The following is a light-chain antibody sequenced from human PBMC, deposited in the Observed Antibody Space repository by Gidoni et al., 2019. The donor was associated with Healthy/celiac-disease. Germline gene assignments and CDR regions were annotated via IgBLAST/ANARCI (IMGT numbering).Light chain of an antibody. CDR3: MQALQTPYT. CDR2: LGS. V-gene: IGKV2-28*01. J-gene: IGKJ3*01. CDR1: QSLVHSNGYNY. Sequence: DIAMTQSPLSLPVTPGEPASIPCRASQSLVHSNGYNYLDWYLQKPGQSPQLLIYLGSNRASGVPDRFSGSGSGTDFTLKISRVEAEDVGVYYCMQALQTPYTFGPGTKVDIK.